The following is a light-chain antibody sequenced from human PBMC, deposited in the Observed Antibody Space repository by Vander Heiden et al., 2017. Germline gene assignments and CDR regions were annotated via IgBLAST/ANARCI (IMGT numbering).Light chain of an antibody. CDR2: GAS. V-gene: IGKV3-20*01. CDR1: QSISSSY. CDR3: QQHGISSKYT. Sequence: EIVLTQSPGTLSLSPGERATLSCRASQSISSSYLAWYQQKPGQAPRLLIYGASSRATGIPDRFSGSGSRTDFTLTISRLEPEDFAVYYCQQHGISSKYTFGQGTKLEI. J-gene: IGKJ2*01.